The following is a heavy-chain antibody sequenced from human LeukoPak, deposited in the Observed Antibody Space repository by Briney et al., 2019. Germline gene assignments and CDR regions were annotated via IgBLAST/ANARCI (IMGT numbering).Heavy chain of an antibody. J-gene: IGHJ4*02. Sequence: GRSLRLSCAASGFTLNNYWMHWVRQVPGVGLVWVSRINSVGSRTNYVDSAKGRFTISRDHAKNTLFLQMSSLRAEDTVVYYCARGNFYSGSGSSPLDYWGQGTFVTVFS. D-gene: IGHD3-10*01. CDR2: INSVGSRT. V-gene: IGHV3-74*01. CDR1: GFTLNNYW. CDR3: ARGNFYSGSGSSPLDY.